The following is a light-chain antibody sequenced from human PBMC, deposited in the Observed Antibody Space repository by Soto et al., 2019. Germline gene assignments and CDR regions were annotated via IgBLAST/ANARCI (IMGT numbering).Light chain of an antibody. CDR1: QGIKKY. CDR3: HNYDTVPWA. V-gene: IGKV1-27*01. CDR2: AAS. Sequence: DIQMTQSPSSLSASLGDRVTITCRASQGIKKYVAWYQQKPGKVPKLLIYAASSLQSGVPSRFSGSGSGTDFTLTISSLQPEDVATYYCHNYDTVPWAFGQGTKVDIK. J-gene: IGKJ1*01.